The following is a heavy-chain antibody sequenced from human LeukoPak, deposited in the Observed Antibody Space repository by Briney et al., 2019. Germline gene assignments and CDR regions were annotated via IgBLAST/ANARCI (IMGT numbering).Heavy chain of an antibody. CDR3: ARIISTITIFGVVIIDAFDI. J-gene: IGHJ3*02. V-gene: IGHV4-30-4*01. D-gene: IGHD3-3*01. CDR2: IYYSGST. Sequence: SQTLSLTCTVSGGSISSGDYYWSWIRQPPGKGLEWIGYIYYSGSTYYNPSLKSRVTISVDTSKNQFSLKLSSVTAADTAVYYCARIISTITIFGVVIIDAFDIWGQGTMVTVSS. CDR1: GGSISSGDYY.